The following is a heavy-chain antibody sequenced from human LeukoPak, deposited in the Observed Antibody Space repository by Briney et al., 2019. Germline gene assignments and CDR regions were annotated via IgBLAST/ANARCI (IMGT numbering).Heavy chain of an antibody. D-gene: IGHD3-3*01. Sequence: KSSETLSLTCTVSGGSISSYYWSWIRQPPGKGLEWIGYIYYSGSTNYNPSLKSRVTISVDTSKNQFSLKLTPVTAADTAVYYCARGVPEYYDFWSGYFYHFDYWGQGTLVTVSS. CDR2: IYYSGST. CDR3: ARGVPEYYDFWSGYFYHFDY. CDR1: GGSISSYY. J-gene: IGHJ4*02. V-gene: IGHV4-59*01.